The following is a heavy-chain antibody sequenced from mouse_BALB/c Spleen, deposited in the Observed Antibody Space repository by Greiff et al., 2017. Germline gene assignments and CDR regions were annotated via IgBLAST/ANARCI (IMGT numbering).Heavy chain of an antibody. V-gene: IGHV1-7*01. Sequence: VQLVESGAELAKPGASVKMSCKASGYTFTSYWMHWVKQRPGQGLEWIGYINPSTGYTEYNQKFKDKATLTADKSSSTAYMQLSSLTSEDSAVYYCVRRKGSSAWFAYWGQGTLVTVSA. CDR1: GYTFTSYW. CDR3: VRRKGSSAWFAY. CDR2: INPSTGYT. J-gene: IGHJ3*01.